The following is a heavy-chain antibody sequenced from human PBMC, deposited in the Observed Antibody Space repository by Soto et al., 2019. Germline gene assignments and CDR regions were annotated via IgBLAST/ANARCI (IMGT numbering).Heavy chain of an antibody. CDR2: VNHSWGS. J-gene: IGHJ6*02. D-gene: IGHD3-10*01. CDR1: GGSISSYY. Sequence: QVQLQESGPGLVKPSETMSLSCTVSGGSISSYYWSWFRQSPGKRMEWIGYVNHSWGSSYNPSLPSRAAISLDTTERQFSLKGTSVTATDTAVYYCARQGFGPLHGLVDVWGHGTTVTVSS. V-gene: IGHV4-59*08. CDR3: ARQGFGPLHGLVDV.